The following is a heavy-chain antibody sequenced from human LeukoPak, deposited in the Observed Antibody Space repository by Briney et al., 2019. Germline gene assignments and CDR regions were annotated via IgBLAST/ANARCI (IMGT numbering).Heavy chain of an antibody. J-gene: IGHJ4*02. Sequence: GGSLRLSCLASGYAFSNYAMSWVRQAPGKGLEWVSAISGSGGSTYYADSVKGRFTISRDNSKNTLYLQMNSLRAEDTAVYYCAKEGFIGSGSYDYWGQGTLVTVSS. CDR3: AKEGFIGSGSYDY. CDR2: ISGSGGST. V-gene: IGHV3-23*01. CDR1: GYAFSNYA. D-gene: IGHD3-10*01.